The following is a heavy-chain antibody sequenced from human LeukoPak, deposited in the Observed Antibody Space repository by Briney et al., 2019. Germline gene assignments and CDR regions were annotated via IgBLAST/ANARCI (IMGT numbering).Heavy chain of an antibody. J-gene: IGHJ4*02. D-gene: IGHD2-2*02. CDR1: GGSISSSSYY. V-gene: IGHV4-39*01. CDR2: IYYSGST. Sequence: SETLSLTCTVSGGSISSSSYYWGWIRQPPGKGLEWIGSIYYSGSTYYNPSLKGRVTISVDTSKNQFSLKLSSVTAADTAVYYCARLRVPAAIGHIYWGQGTLVTVSS. CDR3: ARLRVPAAIGHIY.